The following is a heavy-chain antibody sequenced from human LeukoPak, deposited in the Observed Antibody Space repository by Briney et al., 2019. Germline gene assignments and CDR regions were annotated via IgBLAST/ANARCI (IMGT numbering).Heavy chain of an antibody. D-gene: IGHD2-2*01. J-gene: IGHJ4*02. CDR2: INWSGGST. CDR3: ARAPITSPFYFDY. V-gene: IGHV3-20*04. CDR1: GFAFDEHG. Sequence: GRSRRLACTAAGFAFDEHGISWVRQVPGKGLEWDSGINWSGGSTGYADPLRGRFTISRDNAKDSLYLQMDSLRAEDTALYYCARAPITSPFYFDYWGQGTLVTVSS.